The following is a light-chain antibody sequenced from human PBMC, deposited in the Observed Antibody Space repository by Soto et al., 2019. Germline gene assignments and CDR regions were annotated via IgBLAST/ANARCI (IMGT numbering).Light chain of an antibody. Sequence: QSALTQPASVSGSPGHSISISCTGTSSDVGGYNYVSWYQQHPGKAPKLMIYEVSNRPSGVSNRFSGSKSGNTASLTISGLQAEDEAEYYCSSKRSDTPVVFGTGTKLTVL. CDR3: SSKRSDTPVV. CDR1: SSDVGGYNY. CDR2: EVS. V-gene: IGLV2-14*01. J-gene: IGLJ1*01.